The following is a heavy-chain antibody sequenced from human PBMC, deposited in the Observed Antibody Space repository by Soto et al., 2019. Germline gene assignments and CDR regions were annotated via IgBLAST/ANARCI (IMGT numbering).Heavy chain of an antibody. Sequence: QVQLVQSGAEEKKPGASVKVSCKASGYTFTSYAMHWVRQAPGQRLDWMGWIHAGNGNTKYSQKIQGRVTITRDTSASTAYMELSSLRSEDTAVYYCARGSGYYSWYDYWGQGTLVTVSS. D-gene: IGHD3-22*01. CDR2: IHAGNGNT. J-gene: IGHJ4*02. CDR3: ARGSGYYSWYDY. V-gene: IGHV1-3*05. CDR1: GYTFTSYA.